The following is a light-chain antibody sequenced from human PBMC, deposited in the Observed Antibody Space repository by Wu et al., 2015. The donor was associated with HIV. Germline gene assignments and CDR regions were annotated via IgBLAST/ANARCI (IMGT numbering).Light chain of an antibody. V-gene: IGKV1-33*01. CDR1: QGISNY. J-gene: IGKJ4*01. CDR3: QQFGDLPLT. Sequence: DIQMTQSPSSLSASVGDRVTITCRASQGISNYLNWYQQKPGKAPKLLIYEASNLETGVPSRFSGSGSGTDFTFTIYNLQPEDFATYYCQQFGDLPLTFGGGTTV. CDR2: EAS.